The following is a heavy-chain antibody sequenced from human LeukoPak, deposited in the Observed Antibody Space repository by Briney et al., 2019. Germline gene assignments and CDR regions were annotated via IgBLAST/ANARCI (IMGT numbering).Heavy chain of an antibody. J-gene: IGHJ5*02. CDR3: AKGGPNWNYPYNWFDP. D-gene: IGHD1-7*01. CDR1: GFAFSSNA. V-gene: IGHV3-23*01. Sequence: GGSLRLSCVASGFAFSSNAMLWVRQAPGKGLEWVSAISSSGGSTYYADSVKGRFTISRDNSKNTLYLQMHSLRAEDTAVYYCAKGGPNWNYPYNWFDPWGQGTLVTVSS. CDR2: ISSSGGST.